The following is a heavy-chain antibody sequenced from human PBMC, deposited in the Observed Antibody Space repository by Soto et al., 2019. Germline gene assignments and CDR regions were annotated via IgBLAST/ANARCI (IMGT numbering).Heavy chain of an antibody. CDR2: MNPNSGST. D-gene: IGHD4-17*01. J-gene: IGHJ4*02. CDR3: ATDKDDYGDYGIDY. V-gene: IGHV1-8*01. CDR1: GSTFTSYD. Sequence: ASVTGSCQASGSTFTSYDINWVRQATGQGLEWMGWMNPNSGSTGYAQKFQGRVTMTRNTSISTAYMELSRLRSEDTAVYYCATDKDDYGDYGIDYWGQGTLVTVSS.